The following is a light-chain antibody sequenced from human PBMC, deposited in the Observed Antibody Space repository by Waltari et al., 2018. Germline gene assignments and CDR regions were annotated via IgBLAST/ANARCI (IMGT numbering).Light chain of an antibody. J-gene: IGKJ2*03. CDR3: QQLNSYPRS. Sequence: DIQLTQSPSFLSASVGDRAPLTCRASQGISAYLAWYQQKPGKAPNLLIYTASTLQSGVPSRFSGSGAGTEFTLTISSLQPEDFATYYCQQLNSYPRSFGQGTKLEIK. V-gene: IGKV1-9*01. CDR2: TAS. CDR1: QGISAY.